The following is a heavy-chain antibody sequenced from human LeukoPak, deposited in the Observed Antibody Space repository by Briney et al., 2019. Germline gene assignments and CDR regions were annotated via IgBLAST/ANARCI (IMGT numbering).Heavy chain of an antibody. CDR1: GFTFTHAW. CDR3: TTDLGITMIRGVIVS. V-gene: IGHV3-15*01. J-gene: IGHJ4*02. CDR2: IKSKADGETT. Sequence: KTGGSLRLSCAASGFTFTHAWMTWVRQAPGKGLEWVGRIKSKADGETTDYAAPVKGRFLMSRDDSKATLYLQMNYLETEDTAVYYCTTDLGITMIRGVIVSWGQGTLVTVSS. D-gene: IGHD3-10*01.